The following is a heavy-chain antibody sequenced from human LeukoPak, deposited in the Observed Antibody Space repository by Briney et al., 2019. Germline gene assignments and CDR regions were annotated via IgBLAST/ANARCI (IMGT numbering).Heavy chain of an antibody. CDR3: AREDYAFDI. CDR1: GFSFSGYG. J-gene: IGHJ3*02. V-gene: IGHV3-33*01. Sequence: PGGSLRLSCAASGFSFSGYGMHWVRQTPGKGLEWVAVIWSDGSEKYYADSVKGRFTISRDNSKNTLFLQMNSLRGEDTAVHYCAREDYAFDIWGQGTMVTVSS. CDR2: IWSDGSEK.